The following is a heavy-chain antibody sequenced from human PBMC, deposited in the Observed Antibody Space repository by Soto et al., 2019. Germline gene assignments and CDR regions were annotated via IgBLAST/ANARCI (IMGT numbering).Heavy chain of an antibody. Sequence: QVQLVQSGSEVKKPGSSVRLSCKSSADTFIIYTISWVRQAPGQGLEWMGRVLPFLDLTTYSKRFQGRITITADRSTTTAYMELSSLRSEDTAVYYCAPDRANRNWPNFDSWGQGTLVTVSS. D-gene: IGHD1-1*01. V-gene: IGHV1-69*02. J-gene: IGHJ4*02. CDR1: ADTFIIYT. CDR2: VLPFLDLT. CDR3: APDRANRNWPNFDS.